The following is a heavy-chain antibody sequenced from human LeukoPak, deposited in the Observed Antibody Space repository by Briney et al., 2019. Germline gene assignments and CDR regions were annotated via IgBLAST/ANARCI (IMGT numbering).Heavy chain of an antibody. CDR3: AKTGTTVPPNAHFDY. Sequence: PGRSLRLSCAASGFTFSSYGMHWVRQAPGKGLEWVAVISYDGSNKYYADSVKGRFTISRDNSKNTLYLQMNSLRAEDTAVYYCAKTGTTVPPNAHFDYWGQGTLVTVSS. V-gene: IGHV3-30*18. CDR1: GFTFSSYG. D-gene: IGHD4-17*01. J-gene: IGHJ4*02. CDR2: ISYDGSNK.